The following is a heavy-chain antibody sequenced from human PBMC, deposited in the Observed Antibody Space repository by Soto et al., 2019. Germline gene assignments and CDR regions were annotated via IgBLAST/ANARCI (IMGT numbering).Heavy chain of an antibody. CDR1: GYTFTSYG. CDR2: ISAYNGNT. J-gene: IGHJ4*02. CDR3: ARVWGWYSSGWYYFDY. V-gene: IGHV1-18*01. D-gene: IGHD6-19*01. Sequence: ASVKVSSKASGYTFTSYGISWVRQAPGQGLEWMGWISAYNGNTNYAQKLQGRVTMTTDTSTSTAYMELRSLRSDDTAVYYCARVWGWYSSGWYYFDYWGQGTLVTVSS.